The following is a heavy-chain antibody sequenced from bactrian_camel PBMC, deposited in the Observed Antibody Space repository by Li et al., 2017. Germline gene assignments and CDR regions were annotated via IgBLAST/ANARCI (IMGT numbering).Heavy chain of an antibody. CDR2: IYAGGGYT. CDR3: AADLIRAGDYCYLLPSMYKY. CDR1: GYSASSYYC. J-gene: IGHJ4*01. D-gene: IGHD2*01. Sequence: VQLVESGGGSVQAGGSLRLSCAAFGYSASSYYCMAWFRQTPGKEREGVAAIYAGGGYTYYADSVKGRFTISRDTAKNTLYLQMNSLNPEDTAKYYCAADLIRAGDYCYLLPSMYKYWGQGTQVTVS. V-gene: IGHV3S1*01.